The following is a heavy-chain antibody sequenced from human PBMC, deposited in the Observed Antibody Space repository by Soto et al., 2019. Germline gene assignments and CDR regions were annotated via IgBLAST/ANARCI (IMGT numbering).Heavy chain of an antibody. CDR3: ARHVGVPGTRGFDY. Sequence: QVQLQESGPGLVKPSGTLSLACAVFGASISDDNWWSWVRQPPGKGLEWIGEIYRSGTTNYNSSLESRVTISMDKSRNQISLKLSSVAAAVSAIYYCARHVGVPGTRGFDYWGQGTLVTVSS. D-gene: IGHD6-19*01. J-gene: IGHJ4*02. CDR1: GASISDDNW. CDR2: IYRSGTT. V-gene: IGHV4-4*02.